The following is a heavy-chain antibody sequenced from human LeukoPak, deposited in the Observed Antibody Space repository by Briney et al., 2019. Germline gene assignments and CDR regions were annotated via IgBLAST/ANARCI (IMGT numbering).Heavy chain of an antibody. CDR2: IYYSGST. Sequence: SETLSLTCTVSGGSISSYYWSWIRQPPGKGLEWIGYIYYSGSTNYNPSLKSRVTISVDTSKNQFSLKLSSVTAADTAVYYCARLAGMRRWNPHYYYYYGMDVWGQGTTVTVSS. CDR1: GGSISSYY. CDR3: ARLAGMRRWNPHYYYYYGMDV. V-gene: IGHV4-59*08. J-gene: IGHJ6*02. D-gene: IGHD4-23*01.